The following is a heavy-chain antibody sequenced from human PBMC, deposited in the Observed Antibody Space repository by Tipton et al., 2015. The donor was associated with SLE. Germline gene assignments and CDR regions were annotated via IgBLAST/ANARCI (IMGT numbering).Heavy chain of an antibody. D-gene: IGHD6-19*01. CDR2: TYYRSTWLS. CDR1: GDSVSSISAV. CDR3: TRGYRSGWLAS. V-gene: IGHV6-1*01. Sequence: GLVKPSQTLSLTCVISGDSVSSISAVWNWVRRSPSGGLEWLGRTYYRSTWLSDYAGSVKSRITITSDTSKNEVSLQLTSVTPEDTAVYYCTRGYRSGWLASWVQGTLVTVSS. J-gene: IGHJ5*01.